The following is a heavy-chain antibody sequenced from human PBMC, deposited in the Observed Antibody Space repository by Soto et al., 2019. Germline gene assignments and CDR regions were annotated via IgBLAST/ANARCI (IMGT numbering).Heavy chain of an antibody. Sequence: GESLKISCAASGFTSSTFWMTWVRQAPGKGLEWVANIKQDGSEKYYVDSVKGRFTISRDNAKNSLFLQMNSLRAEDTAVYYCATFYDFGVVTARAYYMDVWGKGTTVTVSS. CDR2: IKQDGSEK. CDR3: ATFYDFGVVTARAYYMDV. D-gene: IGHD3-3*01. CDR1: GFTSSTFW. V-gene: IGHV3-7*01. J-gene: IGHJ6*03.